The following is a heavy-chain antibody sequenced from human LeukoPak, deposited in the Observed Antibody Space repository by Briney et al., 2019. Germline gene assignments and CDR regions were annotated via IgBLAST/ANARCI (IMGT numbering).Heavy chain of an antibody. V-gene: IGHV1-2*02. J-gene: IGHJ4*02. CDR2: INPNSGGT. CDR1: GYTFTGYY. D-gene: IGHD3-9*01. CDR3: AREREGLYDILTGYFAY. Sequence: ASVKVSCKASGYTFTGYYMHWVRQAPGQRLEWMGWINPNSGGTTYAPKFRGRVTMTRDTSTSTLYMELSNLRSDDTAVYYCAREREGLYDILTGYFAYWGQGTLVTVSS.